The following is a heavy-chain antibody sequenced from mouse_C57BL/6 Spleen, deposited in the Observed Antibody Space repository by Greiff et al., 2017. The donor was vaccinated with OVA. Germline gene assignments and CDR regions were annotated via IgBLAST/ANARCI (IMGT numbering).Heavy chain of an antibody. Sequence: QVQLQQPGTELVKPGASVKLSCKASGYTFTSYWMHWVKQRPGQGLEWIGNINPSNGGTNYNEKFKSKATLTVDKSSSTAYMQLSSLTSEDSAVYYCARDYYGSSYHVSYAMDYWGQGTSVTVSS. D-gene: IGHD1-1*01. V-gene: IGHV1-53*01. CDR2: INPSNGGT. CDR1: GYTFTSYW. CDR3: ARDYYGSSYHVSYAMDY. J-gene: IGHJ4*01.